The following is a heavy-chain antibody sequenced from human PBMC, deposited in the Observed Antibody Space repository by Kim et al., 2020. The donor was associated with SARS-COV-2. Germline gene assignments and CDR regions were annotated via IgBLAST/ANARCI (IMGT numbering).Heavy chain of an antibody. CDR3: ARQHFGEYHY. V-gene: IGHV1-18*01. CDR2: NT. J-gene: IGHJ4*02. Sequence: NTNYAQKLQGRVTMTTDTSTSTAYMELRSLRSDDTAVYYCARQHFGEYHYWGQGTLVTVSS. D-gene: IGHD3-10*01.